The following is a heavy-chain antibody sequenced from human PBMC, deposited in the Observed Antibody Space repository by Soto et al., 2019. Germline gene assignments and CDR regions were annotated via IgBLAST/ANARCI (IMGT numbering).Heavy chain of an antibody. Sequence: SQTLSLTCAISGDSVSSNSAAWNWIRQSPSRGLEWLGRTNYRSKWYNDYAVSLKGRITINPDTSKNQFSLQLSSVTAADTAVYYCARGRRIAVAGVFDIWGQGTMVTVSS. D-gene: IGHD6-19*01. CDR3: ARGRRIAVAGVFDI. CDR2: TNYRSKWYN. V-gene: IGHV6-1*01. CDR1: GDSVSSNSAA. J-gene: IGHJ3*02.